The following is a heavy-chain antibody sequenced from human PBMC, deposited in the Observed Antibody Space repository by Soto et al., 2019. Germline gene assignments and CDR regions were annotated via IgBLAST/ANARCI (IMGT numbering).Heavy chain of an antibody. J-gene: IGHJ4*02. CDR3: ARLDYYDSSGYKYHFDY. V-gene: IGHV4-31*03. D-gene: IGHD3-22*01. CDR2: IYYSGST. Sequence: SETLSLTCTVSGGSISSGGYYWSWIRQHPGKGLEWIGYIYYSGSTYYNPSLKSRVTISVDTSKNQFSLKLSSVTAADTAVYYCARLDYYDSSGYKYHFDYWGQGTLVTVS. CDR1: GGSISSGGYY.